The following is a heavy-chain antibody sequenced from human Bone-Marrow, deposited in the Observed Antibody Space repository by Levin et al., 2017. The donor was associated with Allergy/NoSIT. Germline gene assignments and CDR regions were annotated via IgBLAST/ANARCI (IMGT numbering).Heavy chain of an antibody. CDR2: ISSSSSTI. CDR3: AREDKGDYVWGSYRTFDY. CDR1: GFTFSSYS. Sequence: GGSLRLSCAASGFTFSSYSMNWVRQAPGKGLEWVSYISSSSSTIYYADSVKGRFTISRDNAKNSLYLQMNSLRAEDTAVYYCAREDKGDYVWGSYRTFDYWGQGTLVTVSS. V-gene: IGHV3-48*01. J-gene: IGHJ4*02. D-gene: IGHD3-16*02.